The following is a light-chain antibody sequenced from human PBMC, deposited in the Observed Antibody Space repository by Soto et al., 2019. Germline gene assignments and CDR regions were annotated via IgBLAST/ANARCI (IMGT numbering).Light chain of an antibody. V-gene: IGKV1-5*03. CDR2: MAS. J-gene: IGKJ1*01. Sequence: DIQMTQSPSTLSASVGDRVTITCRASQSLSTALAWYQQKPGKAPRLLIYMASNLENGVPSRFSGSGSGTEFTLTISSLQPVVFATYHCQQQIIYPRTYGQGTKVEIK. CDR3: QQQIIYPRT. CDR1: QSLSTA.